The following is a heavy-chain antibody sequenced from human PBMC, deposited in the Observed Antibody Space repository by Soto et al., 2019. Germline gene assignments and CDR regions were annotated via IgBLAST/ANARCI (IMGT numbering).Heavy chain of an antibody. CDR1: GFTFSSYA. CDR2: ISGSGGST. CDR3: AKDHYGDYVPYYYYMDV. Sequence: GGSLRLSCAASGFTFSSYAMSWVRQAPGKGLEWVSAISGSGGSTYYADSVKGRFTISRDNSKNTLYLQMNSLRAEDTAVYYCAKDHYGDYVPYYYYMDVWGKGTTVTVSS. V-gene: IGHV3-23*01. D-gene: IGHD4-17*01. J-gene: IGHJ6*03.